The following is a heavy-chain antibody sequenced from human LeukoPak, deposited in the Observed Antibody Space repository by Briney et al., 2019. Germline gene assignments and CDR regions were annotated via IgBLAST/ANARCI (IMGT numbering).Heavy chain of an antibody. CDR1: GLTFSNHA. CDR3: AKANSPTIVVVPAPLQH. CDR2: ISGNSDLI. D-gene: IGHD2-2*01. V-gene: IGHV3-23*01. J-gene: IGHJ1*01. Sequence: GGSLRLSCAASGLTFSNHAMSWVRQAPGKGLEWVSVISGNSDLIYYADYVKGRFTISRDNSKNTVYLQMNSLRVEDTGVYHCAKANSPTIVVVPAPLQHWGQGTLVTVSS.